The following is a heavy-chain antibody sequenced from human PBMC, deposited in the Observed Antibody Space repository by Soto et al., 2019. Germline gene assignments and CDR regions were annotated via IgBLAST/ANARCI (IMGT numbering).Heavy chain of an antibody. V-gene: IGHV4-59*01. CDR3: ARGGQQRATNWFDP. Sequence: QVQLQESGPGLVKPSETLSLTCTVSGGSISSYYWSWIRQPPGKGLEWIGYIYYSGSTNYNPSLKSRVTISVDTSKNQFSLKLSSVTAADTAVYYCARGGQQRATNWFDPWGQGTLVTVAS. J-gene: IGHJ5*02. CDR1: GGSISSYY. D-gene: IGHD6-13*01. CDR2: IYYSGST.